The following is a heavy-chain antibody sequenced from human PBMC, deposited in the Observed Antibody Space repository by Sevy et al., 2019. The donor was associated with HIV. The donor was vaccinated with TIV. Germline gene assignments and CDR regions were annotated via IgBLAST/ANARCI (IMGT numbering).Heavy chain of an antibody. CDR2: IYSDGRT. CDR3: ARDRYYDASGYYYCHYGMDV. V-gene: IGHV3-66*01. Sequence: GGSLRLSCAASGLSVSDNYMNWVRQAPGKGLELVSVIYSDGRTYYADSVKGRFTISRDNSKNTLYLHMNNLRPEDTAVYYCARDRYYDASGYYYCHYGMDVWGQGTTVTVSS. D-gene: IGHD3-22*01. J-gene: IGHJ6*02. CDR1: GLSVSDNY.